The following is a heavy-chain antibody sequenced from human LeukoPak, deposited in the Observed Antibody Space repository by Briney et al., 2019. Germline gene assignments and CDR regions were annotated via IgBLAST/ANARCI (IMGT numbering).Heavy chain of an antibody. CDR1: GGSISSYY. V-gene: IGHV4-59*01. J-gene: IGHJ4*02. CDR3: ARASSGWYGLFDY. CDR2: IYYSGST. D-gene: IGHD6-19*01. Sequence: SETLSLTCTVSGGSISSYYWSWIRQPPGKGLEWIGYIYYSGSTNYNPSLKSRVTISVDTSKNQFSLKLSSVTAADTAVYYCARASSGWYGLFDYWGRGTLVTVTS.